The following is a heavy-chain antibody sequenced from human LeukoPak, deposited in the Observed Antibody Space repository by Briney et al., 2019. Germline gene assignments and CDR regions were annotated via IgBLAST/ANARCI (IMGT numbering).Heavy chain of an antibody. J-gene: IGHJ4*02. CDR2: IIPIFGIA. CDR3: ARDSGSYSTYYFDY. CDR1: GGTFSSYA. Sequence: ASVKVSCKASGGTFSSYAISWVRQAPGQGLEWMGRIIPIFGIANYAQKFQGKVTITADKSTSTAYTELSSLRSEDTAVYYCARDSGSYSTYYFDYWGQGTLVTVSS. D-gene: IGHD1-26*01. V-gene: IGHV1-69*04.